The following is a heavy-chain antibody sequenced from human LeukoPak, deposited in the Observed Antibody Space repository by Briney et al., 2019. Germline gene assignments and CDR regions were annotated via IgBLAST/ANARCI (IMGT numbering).Heavy chain of an antibody. CDR3: ARNNTLMMYPRGGEDKGFDY. D-gene: IGHD2-8*01. V-gene: IGHV4-39*01. CDR2: IYYSGST. Sequence: PSETLSLTCTVSGDSIGSYYWGWIRQPPGKGLEWIASIYYSGSTHYNPSLKSRVTISVDTSKNEFSLKLSSVTAADTAVYYCARNNTLMMYPRGGEDKGFDYWGQGTLVTVSS. CDR1: GDSIGSYY. J-gene: IGHJ4*02.